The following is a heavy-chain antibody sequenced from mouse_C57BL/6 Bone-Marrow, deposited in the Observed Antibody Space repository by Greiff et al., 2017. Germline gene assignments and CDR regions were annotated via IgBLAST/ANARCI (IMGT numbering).Heavy chain of an antibody. CDR3: ARTAVVAEGG. Sequence: VQLEESGAELARPGASVKLSCKASGYTFTSYGISWVKQRTGQGLEWIGEIDPRNGNTFYNEKFKGKATLTADKSSSTAYMELRSLTSEDSAVYFCARTAVVAEGGWGQSTTLTV. CDR2: IDPRNGNT. CDR1: GYTFTSYG. D-gene: IGHD1-1*01. J-gene: IGHJ2*01. V-gene: IGHV1-81*01.